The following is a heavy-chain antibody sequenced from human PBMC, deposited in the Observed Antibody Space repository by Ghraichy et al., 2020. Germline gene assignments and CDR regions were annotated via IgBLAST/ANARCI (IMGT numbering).Heavy chain of an antibody. Sequence: GGSLRLSCAASGITFSSYWIHWVRQAPGKGLVWVSRINTDGSTTTYADSVKGRFTISRDNAKNTLYLQMHSLRAEDTALYYCAIDFTGPFDYWGPGTLVTVPS. CDR1: GITFSSYW. CDR2: INTDGSTT. V-gene: IGHV3-74*03. D-gene: IGHD3-9*01. CDR3: AIDFTGPFDY. J-gene: IGHJ4*02.